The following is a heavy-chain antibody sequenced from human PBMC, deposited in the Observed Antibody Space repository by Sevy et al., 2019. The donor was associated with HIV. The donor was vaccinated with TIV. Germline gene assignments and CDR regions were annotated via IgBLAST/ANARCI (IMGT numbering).Heavy chain of an antibody. V-gene: IGHV3-21*01. CDR3: ARAADGYNSFDY. CDR2: ISGSSSYI. D-gene: IGHD5-12*01. Sequence: GGSLRLSCAASGFTFSTYKMNWVRQAPGKGLEWVSSISGSSSYIYYADSVKGRFTISRDNAKNSLYLQMNSLRAEVTAVYYCARAADGYNSFDYWGQGTLVTVSS. CDR1: GFTFSTYK. J-gene: IGHJ4*02.